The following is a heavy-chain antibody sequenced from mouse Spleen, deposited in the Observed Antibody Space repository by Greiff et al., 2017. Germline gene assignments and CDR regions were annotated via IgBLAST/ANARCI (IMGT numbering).Heavy chain of an antibody. Sequence: QVQLQQPGAELVKPGASVKLSCKASGYTFTSYWMHWVKQRPGQGLEWIGMIHPNSGSTNYNEKFKSKATLTVDKSSSTAYMQLSSLTSEDSAVYYCARSGRLYYAMDYWGQGTSVTVSS. CDR1: GYTFTSYW. J-gene: IGHJ4*01. CDR3: ARSGRLYYAMDY. V-gene: IGHV1-64*01. D-gene: IGHD3-1*01. CDR2: IHPNSGST.